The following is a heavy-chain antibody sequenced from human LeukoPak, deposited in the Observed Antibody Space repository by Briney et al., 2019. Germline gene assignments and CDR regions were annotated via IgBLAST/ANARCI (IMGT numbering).Heavy chain of an antibody. V-gene: IGHV3-11*06. CDR3: GRDREQQLMSGMDV. Sequence: GGSLRLSCAASGFTFSDYYMSWIRQAPGKGLEWVSYISSGGTYTKYADSVKGRFTISRDNAKNSLYLQMNSLRAEGTAVYYCGRDREQQLMSGMDVWGQGTTVTVSS. J-gene: IGHJ6*02. CDR2: ISSGGTYT. D-gene: IGHD6-13*01. CDR1: GFTFSDYY.